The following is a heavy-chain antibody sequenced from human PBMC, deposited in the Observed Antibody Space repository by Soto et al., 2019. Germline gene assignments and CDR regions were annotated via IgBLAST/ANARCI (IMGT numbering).Heavy chain of an antibody. CDR2: IYWDDDK. Sequence: QITLKESGPTLVKPTQTLTLTCTFSGFSLSTSGVGVGWIRQPPGKALEWLALIYWDDDKRYSPSLKSRLTITKDTSKTQVVLTMTNMDPVDTATDYCAHRRGYDILWAGWFDPWGQGTLVTVSS. CDR1: GFSLSTSGVG. V-gene: IGHV2-5*02. CDR3: AHRRGYDILWAGWFDP. D-gene: IGHD3-9*01. J-gene: IGHJ5*02.